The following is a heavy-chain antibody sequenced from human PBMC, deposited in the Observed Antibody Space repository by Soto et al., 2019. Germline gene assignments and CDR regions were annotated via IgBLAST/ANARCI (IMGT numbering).Heavy chain of an antibody. D-gene: IGHD6-19*01. CDR2: ISGSGGTI. Sequence: EVQLVESGGGMVQPGGSLRVSCAASGFTLSSYSMHWVRQAPGKGLEWVSYISGSGGTIYYADSVKGRFTISRDNAKNTLSVPMNSLRDEDTAVYFCARETGLRSSGWSYYFDFWGQGPRVTVSS. CDR1: GFTLSSYS. J-gene: IGHJ4*02. V-gene: IGHV3-48*02. CDR3: ARETGLRSSGWSYYFDF.